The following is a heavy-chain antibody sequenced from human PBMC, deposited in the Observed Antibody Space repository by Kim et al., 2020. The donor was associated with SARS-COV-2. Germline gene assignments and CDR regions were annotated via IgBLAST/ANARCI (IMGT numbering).Heavy chain of an antibody. Sequence: GGSLRLSCSASGFTFSSYTMSWVRQAPGKGLEWVSLIYSGGDTTHYADSVKGRFTISRDNSKNTLDLQMNSLRAEDTAVYYCAKAVAGTIGFDCWGQGTLVTVSS. CDR1: GFTFSSYT. CDR2: IYSGGDTT. D-gene: IGHD6-19*01. CDR3: AKAVAGTIGFDC. J-gene: IGHJ4*02. V-gene: IGHV3-23*03.